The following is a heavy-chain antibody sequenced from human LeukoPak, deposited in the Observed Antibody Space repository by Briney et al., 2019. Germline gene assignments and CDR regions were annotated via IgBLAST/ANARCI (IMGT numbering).Heavy chain of an antibody. CDR1: GYTFTGYY. J-gene: IGHJ4*02. CDR2: INPNSGGT. CDR3: ARDYYGDYIADY. V-gene: IGHV1-2*02. D-gene: IGHD4-17*01. Sequence: ASVKVSCKASGYTFTGYYMHWVRQAPGQGLEGMGWINPNSGGTNYARKFQGRVTMTRDTSISTAYMELSRLRSDDTAVYYCARDYYGDYIADYWGQGTLVTVSS.